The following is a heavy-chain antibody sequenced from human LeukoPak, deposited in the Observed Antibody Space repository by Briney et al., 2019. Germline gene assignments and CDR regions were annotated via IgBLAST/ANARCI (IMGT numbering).Heavy chain of an antibody. CDR1: GFTFSSYA. CDR3: TRPYYYDSSGYYKDY. CDR2: ISGSGGST. Sequence: GGSLRLSCAASGFTFSSYAMSWVRQAPGKGLEWVSAISGSGGSTYYADSVKGRFTISRDNSKNTLYLQMNSLRAEDTAVYYCTRPYYYDSSGYYKDYWGQGTLVTVSS. V-gene: IGHV3-23*01. J-gene: IGHJ4*02. D-gene: IGHD3-22*01.